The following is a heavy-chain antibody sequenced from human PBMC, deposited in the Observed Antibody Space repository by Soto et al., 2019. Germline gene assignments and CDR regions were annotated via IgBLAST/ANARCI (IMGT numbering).Heavy chain of an antibody. D-gene: IGHD1-1*01. J-gene: IGHJ4*02. Sequence: SETLSLTCSVSGGSISTVGHYWTWIRQPPGKGLEWIGSIYHTGSTYYSKSLRSRLTMSVDTSKSQFSLRLSSVTAADTAAYYCARATGTLRSRNCDYWGQGSLVTVSS. CDR2: IYHTGST. V-gene: IGHV4-31*03. CDR3: ARATGTLRSRNCDY. CDR1: GGSISTVGHY.